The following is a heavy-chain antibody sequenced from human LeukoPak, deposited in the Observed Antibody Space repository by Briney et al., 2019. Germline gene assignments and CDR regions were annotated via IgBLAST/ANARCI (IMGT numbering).Heavy chain of an antibody. J-gene: IGHJ6*03. V-gene: IGHV1-69*01. CDR2: IIPIFGTA. Sequence: ASVKVSCKASGGTFSSYAISWVRQAPGQGLEWMGGIIPIFGTANYAQKFQGRVTITADESTSTAYMELSSLRSEDTAVYYCARVPSRQVVPAAMTWPYYYYYMDVWGKGTTVTVSS. CDR1: GGTFSSYA. D-gene: IGHD2-2*01. CDR3: ARVPSRQVVPAAMTWPYYYYYMDV.